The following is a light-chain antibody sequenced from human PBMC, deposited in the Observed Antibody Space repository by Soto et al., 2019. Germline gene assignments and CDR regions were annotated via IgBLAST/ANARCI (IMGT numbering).Light chain of an antibody. CDR1: SSNFGACYE. CDR2: GNS. V-gene: IGLV1-40*01. Sequence: QSVLTQPPSVSGTPGKRVTISCTGSSSNFGACYEVHWYQQLPGTAPKLLIYGNSNRHSGVPERFSGSKSGTSTYLAITGLQAEDEADYYCQSYDSSLSGYVFGTGTKVTVL. J-gene: IGLJ1*01. CDR3: QSYDSSLSGYV.